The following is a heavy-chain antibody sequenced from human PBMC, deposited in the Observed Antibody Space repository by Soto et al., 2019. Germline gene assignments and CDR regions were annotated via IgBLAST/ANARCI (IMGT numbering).Heavy chain of an antibody. V-gene: IGHV1-18*01. D-gene: IGHD3-10*01. J-gene: IGHJ6*02. CDR2: ISVYNGNK. CDR3: ARVGITLIRGSKVDFYSMDV. CDR1: GYTFNNYG. Sequence: WASVKVSCKASGYTFNNYGITWVRQAPGQGLEWMGWISVYNGNKNYAKKVQGRVSMTADTSTSTAYMELRSLQSDDTAVYFCARVGITLIRGSKVDFYSMDVWGQGTTVTVSS.